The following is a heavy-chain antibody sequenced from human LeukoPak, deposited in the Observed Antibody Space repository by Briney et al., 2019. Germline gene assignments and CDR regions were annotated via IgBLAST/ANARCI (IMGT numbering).Heavy chain of an antibody. CDR2: IRFDGSDK. D-gene: IGHD3-10*01. CDR1: GFTFSTYG. CDR3: AKGWMVRGGYYYFDY. V-gene: IGHV3-30*02. J-gene: IGHJ4*02. Sequence: AGGSLRLSCAASGFTFSTYGMHWVRQAPGKGLEWVAFIRFDGSDKYYADSVKGRFTISRDNSKNTLYLQMNSLRAEDTAVYYCAKGWMVRGGYYYFDYWGQGTLVTVSS.